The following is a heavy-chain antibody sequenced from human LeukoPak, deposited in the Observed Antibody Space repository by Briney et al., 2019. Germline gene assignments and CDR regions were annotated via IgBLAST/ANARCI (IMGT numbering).Heavy chain of an antibody. D-gene: IGHD3-9*01. V-gene: IGHV4-4*02. J-gene: IGHJ4*02. CDR1: GGSISSSNW. CDR2: IYHSGGT. CDR3: ARDLTGVDYFDY. Sequence: SETLSLTCAVSGGSISSSNWWSWVRQPPGKGLEWIGEIYHSGGTNYNPSLKSRVTISVDKSKNQFSLKLSSVTAADTAVYYCARDLTGVDYFDYWGQGTLVTVSS.